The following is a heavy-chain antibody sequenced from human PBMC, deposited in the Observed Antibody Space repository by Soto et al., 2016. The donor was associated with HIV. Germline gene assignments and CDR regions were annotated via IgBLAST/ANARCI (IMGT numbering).Heavy chain of an antibody. D-gene: IGHD6-25*01. CDR3: ASGLAAAGTTAFDS. V-gene: IGHV3-53*02. J-gene: IGHJ4*02. CDR1: GFSVSSIY. Sequence: EVQLVETGGDLIQPGGSLRLSCAASGFSVSSIYMSWVRQAPGKGLEWVSIVYSGGNTDYADSVKGRFTISRDTSKNTLNLQMNSLRVEDTAIYYCASGLAAAGTTAFDSWGQGTLVTVSS. CDR2: VYSGGNT.